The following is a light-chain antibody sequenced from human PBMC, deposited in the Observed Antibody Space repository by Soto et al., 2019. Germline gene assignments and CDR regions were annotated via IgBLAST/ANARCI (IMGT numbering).Light chain of an antibody. V-gene: IGKV3-15*01. CDR3: QQYNNWPPLT. Sequence: EIVMTQSPATLSVSPGERATLSCRASQSVSSNLAWYQQKPGQAPRLLIYGASTRATGIPARFSGSGSGTELTLTIISLQSEDFAGYYCQQYNNWPPLTVGGGTKVEIK. CDR2: GAS. J-gene: IGKJ4*01. CDR1: QSVSSN.